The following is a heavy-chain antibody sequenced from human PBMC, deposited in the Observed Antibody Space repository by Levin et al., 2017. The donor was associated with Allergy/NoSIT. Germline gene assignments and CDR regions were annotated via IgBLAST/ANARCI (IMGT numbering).Heavy chain of an antibody. CDR1: GGTFSNDA. V-gene: IGHV1-69*04. D-gene: IGHD3-3*01. J-gene: IGHJ4*02. CDR2: ISPVLGST. Sequence: KISCKASGGTFSNDAITWVRQAPGQGLEWMGRISPVLGSTHYAQKFHDRVTITADKSTSTAYLQLSSLRSDDTAVYYCTRETFFERSGYPIHHVDYWGQGSTDTVS. CDR3: TRETFFERSGYPIHHVDY.